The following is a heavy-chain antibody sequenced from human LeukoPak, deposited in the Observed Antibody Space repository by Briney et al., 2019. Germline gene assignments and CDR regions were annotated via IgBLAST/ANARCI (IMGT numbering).Heavy chain of an antibody. J-gene: IGHJ5*02. Sequence: SVKVSCKTSGYTFYRYEINWVRQPPGEGIEWIGMMNPYYRNTAYAQKFQGRLIMTRDVSIRTAYMELSSLRSEDTAVYYCVRLFVQEPSGWFDPWGQGTLVTVS. V-gene: IGHV1-8*01. CDR2: MNPYYRNT. CDR1: GYTFYRYE. D-gene: IGHD3-10*01. CDR3: VRLFVQEPSGWFDP.